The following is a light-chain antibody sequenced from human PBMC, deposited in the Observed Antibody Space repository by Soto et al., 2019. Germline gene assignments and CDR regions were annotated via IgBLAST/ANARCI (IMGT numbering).Light chain of an antibody. V-gene: IGLV8-61*01. CDR3: VLYMGSGIWV. Sequence: QTVVTQEPSFSVSPGRTVTLTCGLSSGSVSTSYYPSWYQQTPGQAPPTLIYNTNTRSSGVPDRFSGSIPGNKAALTITGAQAEDESDYYCVLYMGSGIWVFGGGTKVTVL. CDR2: NTN. J-gene: IGLJ3*02. CDR1: SGSVSTSYY.